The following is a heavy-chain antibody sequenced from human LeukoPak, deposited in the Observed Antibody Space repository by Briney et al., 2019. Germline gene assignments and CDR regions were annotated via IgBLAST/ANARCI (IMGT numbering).Heavy chain of an antibody. CDR2: INPNSGGT. CDR3: AREYGDYAIHYDY. D-gene: IGHD4-17*01. Sequence: ASVKVSCKASGYTFTGYYMHWVRQAPGQGLEWMGWINPNSGGTNYAQKLQGRVTMTTDTSTSTAYMELRSLRSDDTAVYYCAREYGDYAIHYDYWGQGTLVTVSS. J-gene: IGHJ4*02. V-gene: IGHV1-2*02. CDR1: GYTFTGYY.